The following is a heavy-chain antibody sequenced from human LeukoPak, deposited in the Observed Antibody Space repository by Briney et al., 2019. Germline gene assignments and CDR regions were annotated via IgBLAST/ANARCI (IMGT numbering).Heavy chain of an antibody. V-gene: IGHV1-69*06. D-gene: IGHD3-9*01. CDR3: ARDQDDTLTGSMCSSGYYYYGMDV. J-gene: IGHJ6*04. CDR2: IIPIFGTA. CDR1: GGTFSSYA. Sequence: SVKVSCKASGGTFSSYAISWVRQAPGQGLEWMGGIIPIFGTANYAQKFQGRVTITADKSTSTAYIELSSLRSEDTAVYYCARDQDDTLTGSMCSSGYYYYGMDVWGKGTTVTVSS.